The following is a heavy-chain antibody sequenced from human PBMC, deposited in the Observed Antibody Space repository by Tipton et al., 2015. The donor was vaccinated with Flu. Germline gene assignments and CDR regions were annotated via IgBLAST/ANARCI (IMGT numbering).Heavy chain of an antibody. CDR2: IYYSGST. CDR3: ARDYGSGWKN. D-gene: IGHD6-19*01. J-gene: IGHJ4*02. CDR1: GGSISSSSYY. Sequence: TLSLTCTVSGGSISSSSYYWGWIRQPPGKGLEWIGSIYYSGSTNYNPSLKSRVTMSVDTSKNQFSLKLSSVTAADTAVYYCARDYGSGWKNWGQGTLVTVSS. V-gene: IGHV4-39*07.